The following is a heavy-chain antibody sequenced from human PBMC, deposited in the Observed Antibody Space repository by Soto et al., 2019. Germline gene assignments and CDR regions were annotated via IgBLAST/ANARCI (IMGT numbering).Heavy chain of an antibody. V-gene: IGHV3-21*01. D-gene: IGHD6-19*01. CDR2: ISSSSSYT. Sequence: EVQLVESGGGLVKPGGSLRLSCAASGFTFSSYSMNWVRQAPGKGLEWVSSISSSSSYTYYADSVKGRFTISRDNAKNSLYLHMNSLRAEDTAVYYCARDRTKYSSGWYVDWYFDLWGRGSLVTVSS. CDR3: ARDRTKYSSGWYVDWYFDL. CDR1: GFTFSSYS. J-gene: IGHJ2*01.